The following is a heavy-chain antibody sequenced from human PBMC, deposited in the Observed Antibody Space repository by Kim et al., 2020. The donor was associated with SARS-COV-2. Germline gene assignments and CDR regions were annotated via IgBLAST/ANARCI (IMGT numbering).Heavy chain of an antibody. CDR3: ARAAGRASWHRFVD. CDR1: SDSFSAYY. J-gene: IGHJ4*02. CDR2: VFYDGNA. V-gene: IGHV4-59*12. D-gene: IGHD3-16*02. Sequence: SETLSLTCTVSSDSFSAYYWNWIRHLPRKGLELVGYVFYDGNAYYNHSLNSRVTISWDASRNQFSVALTSVSDSDTDGYYCARAAGRASWHRFVDWGQG.